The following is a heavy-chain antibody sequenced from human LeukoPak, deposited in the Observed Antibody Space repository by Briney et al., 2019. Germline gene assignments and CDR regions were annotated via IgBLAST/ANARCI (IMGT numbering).Heavy chain of an antibody. J-gene: IGHJ6*03. D-gene: IGHD5-12*01. CDR1: GFTVSSNY. CDR3: ARDRGDSYSGYDYHYYYYMDV. V-gene: IGHV4-34*01. CDR2: INHSGST. Sequence: GSLRLSCAASGFTVSSNYMSWVRQPPGKGLEWIGEINHSGSTNYNPSLKSRVTISVDTSKNQFSLKLSSVTAADTAVYYCARDRGDSYSGYDYHYYYYMDVWGKGTTVTVSS.